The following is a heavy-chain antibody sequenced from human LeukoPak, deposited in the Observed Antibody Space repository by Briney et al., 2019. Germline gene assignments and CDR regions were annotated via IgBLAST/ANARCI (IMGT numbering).Heavy chain of an antibody. Sequence: ASVKVSCKASGYTFTSYDINWVRQATGQGLEWMGWMNPNSGNTGYAQKFQGRVTITRNTSISTAYMELSSLRSEDTAVYYCARGAYYYDSSGYSSAFDVWGQGTMVTVSS. CDR1: GYTFTSYD. D-gene: IGHD3-22*01. CDR2: MNPNSGNT. CDR3: ARGAYYYDSSGYSSAFDV. J-gene: IGHJ3*01. V-gene: IGHV1-8*03.